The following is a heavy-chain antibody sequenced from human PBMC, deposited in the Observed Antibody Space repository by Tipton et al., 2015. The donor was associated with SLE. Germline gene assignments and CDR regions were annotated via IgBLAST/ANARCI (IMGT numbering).Heavy chain of an antibody. CDR2: IYYSGST. J-gene: IGHJ4*02. Sequence: TLSLTCTVSGSSISSYYWSWIRQPPGKGLEWIGYIYYSGSTNYNPSLKSRVTISVDTSKNQFSLKLSSVTAADTAVYYCARVGYSSSWYADYWGQGTLVTVSS. D-gene: IGHD6-13*01. CDR1: GSSISSYY. V-gene: IGHV4-59*01. CDR3: ARVGYSSSWYADY.